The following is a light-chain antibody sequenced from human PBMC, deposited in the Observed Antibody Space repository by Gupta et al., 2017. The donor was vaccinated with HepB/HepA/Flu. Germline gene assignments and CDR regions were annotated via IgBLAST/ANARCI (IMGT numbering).Light chain of an antibody. J-gene: IGKJ4*01. CDR2: TAS. CDR1: QSISTC. V-gene: IGKV1-39*01. CDR3: QQSYITPLT. Sequence: DIQMTTSPFSLSPFVGDRVTITCRASQSISTCLNWYQQKAGRAPKLLIYTASSLESGVPSRFSGSGSGTDFTLTISSLQPEDFATYYCQQSYITPLTFGGGTKVEI.